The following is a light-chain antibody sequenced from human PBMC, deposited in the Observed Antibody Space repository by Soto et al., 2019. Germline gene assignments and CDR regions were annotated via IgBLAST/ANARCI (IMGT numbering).Light chain of an antibody. CDR3: QQRSNGPAFT. CDR2: DAS. Sequence: EVVLTQSPVTLSLSPGERATLSCRASQSINSQLAWYQQKPGQAPRLLIYDASNRATGIPGRFSGSGSGTDFTLTISSLEPEDFAVYYCQQRSNGPAFTFGRGTRLDIK. J-gene: IGKJ2*01. CDR1: QSINSQ. V-gene: IGKV3-11*01.